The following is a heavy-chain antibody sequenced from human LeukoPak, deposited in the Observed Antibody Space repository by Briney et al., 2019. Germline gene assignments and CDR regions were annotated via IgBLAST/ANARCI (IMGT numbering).Heavy chain of an antibody. CDR3: ARSYRSGWHYFDY. D-gene: IGHD6-19*01. CDR2: ISYDGSNK. J-gene: IGHJ4*02. Sequence: GGSLRLSCAASGFTFSTYAMHWVRQAPGKGLEWVAVISYDGSNKYYADSVKGRFTISRDNSKNTLYLQMNSLRTEDTAVYYCARSYRSGWHYFDYWGQGTLVTVSS. V-gene: IGHV3-30*04. CDR1: GFTFSTYA.